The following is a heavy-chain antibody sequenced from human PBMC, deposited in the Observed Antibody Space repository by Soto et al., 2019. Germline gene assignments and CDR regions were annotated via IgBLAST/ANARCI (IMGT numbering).Heavy chain of an antibody. Sequence: PSETLSLTCTVSVGSISSSSYYYGWIRQPPGKGLEWIGSIYYSWSTYYNPSLKSRVTISLDTSDNQFSLKLSSVTAADTAVYYCARHWRSSSAGYCYRMDVLGRGTTVTVSS. CDR2: IYYSWST. CDR3: ARHWRSSSAGYCYRMDV. D-gene: IGHD6-6*01. CDR1: VGSISSSSYY. V-gene: IGHV4-39*01. J-gene: IGHJ6*02.